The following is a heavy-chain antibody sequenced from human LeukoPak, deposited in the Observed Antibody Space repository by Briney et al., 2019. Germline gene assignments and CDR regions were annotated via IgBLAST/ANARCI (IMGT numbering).Heavy chain of an antibody. D-gene: IGHD5-24*01. V-gene: IGHV4-39*01. J-gene: IGHJ4*02. CDR3: ARASMAALDY. CDR2: IYYSGST. Sequence: SETLSLTCTVSGGSISSSSYYWGWIRQPPGKGLEWIGSIYYSGSTYYNPSLKSRVTISVDTSKNQFSLKLSSVTAADTAVYYCARASMAALDYWGQGTLVTVSS. CDR1: GGSISSSSYY.